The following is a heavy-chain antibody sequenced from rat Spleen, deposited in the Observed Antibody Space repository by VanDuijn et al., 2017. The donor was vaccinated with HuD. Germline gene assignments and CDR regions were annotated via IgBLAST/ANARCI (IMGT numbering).Heavy chain of an antibody. CDR3: ARRTTGLFDY. Sequence: EVHLVESDGGLVQPGRSLKLSCAASGFTFSDYFLAWVRQAPTKGLEWVATISYDGSITYYRDSVKGRFTISRDNAKSTLYLQIDSLRSEDTATYYCARRTTGLFDYWGQGVMVTVSS. D-gene: IGHD4-1*01. CDR2: ISYDGSIT. J-gene: IGHJ2*01. CDR1: GFTFSDYF. V-gene: IGHV5-29*01.